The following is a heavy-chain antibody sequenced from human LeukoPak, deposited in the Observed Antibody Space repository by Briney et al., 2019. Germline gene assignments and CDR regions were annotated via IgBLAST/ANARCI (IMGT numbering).Heavy chain of an antibody. J-gene: IGHJ6*03. Sequence: PSETLSLTCTISVGSIGSYYWSWIRQPPGKGLEWIGYIYDSGSTIYNASLKSRVTASIDRSKNKISLKLSFVTAADTAVYYCATVGVAVPTTMRYYYMHVWGKGTTVTVSS. D-gene: IGHD2-21*01. CDR1: VGSIGSYY. CDR3: ATVGVAVPTTMRYYYMHV. V-gene: IGHV4-59*01. CDR2: IYDSGST.